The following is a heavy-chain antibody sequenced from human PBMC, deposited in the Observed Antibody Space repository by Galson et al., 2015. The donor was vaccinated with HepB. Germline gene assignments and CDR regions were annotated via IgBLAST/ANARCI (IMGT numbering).Heavy chain of an antibody. V-gene: IGHV4-34*01. D-gene: IGHD2-2*01. CDR1: GGSFSGYY. J-gene: IGHJ5*02. CDR2: INHSGST. Sequence: ETLSLTCAVYGGSFSGYYWSWIRQPPGKGLEWIGEINHSGSTNYNPSLKSRVTISVDTSKNQFSLKLSPVTAADTAVYYCARGSLHRYCSSTSCNRRWFDPWGQGTLVTVSS. CDR3: ARGSLHRYCSSTSCNRRWFDP.